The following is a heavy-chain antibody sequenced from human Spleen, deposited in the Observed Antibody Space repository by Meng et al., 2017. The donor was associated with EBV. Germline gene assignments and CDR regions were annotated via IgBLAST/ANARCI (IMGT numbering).Heavy chain of an antibody. V-gene: IGHV2-5*02. D-gene: IGHD3-10*01. CDR2: IYWDDDR. J-gene: IGHJ4*02. CDR3: AHKREKLLYYFDS. CDR1: GFSLSTDGVA. Sequence: QITLKESCPSVMKPTQTVTLTCTFSGFSLSTDGVAVGLIRQPPGKALEWLAVIYWDDDRRYNPSLKSRLTITKDTSKNQVVLTMANLDPVDTATYYCAHKREKLLYYFDSWGPGTLVTVSS.